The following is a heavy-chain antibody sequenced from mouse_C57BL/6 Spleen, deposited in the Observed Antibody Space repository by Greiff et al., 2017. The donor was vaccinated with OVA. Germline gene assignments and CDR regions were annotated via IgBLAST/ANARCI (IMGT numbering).Heavy chain of an antibody. D-gene: IGHD1-1*01. Sequence: QVQLQQSGAELVRPGASVTLSCTASGYTFTDYEMHWVKQTPVHGLEWIGAIDPETGGTAYNQTFKGKATLTADKSSSTAYMELRSLTSEDSAVYYCTSGTTVVATDFDVWGTGTTVTVSS. CDR3: TSGTTVVATDFDV. V-gene: IGHV1-15*01. J-gene: IGHJ1*03. CDR1: GYTFTDYE. CDR2: IDPETGGT.